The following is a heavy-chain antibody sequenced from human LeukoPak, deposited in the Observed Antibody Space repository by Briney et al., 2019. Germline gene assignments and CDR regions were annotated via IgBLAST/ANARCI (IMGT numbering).Heavy chain of an antibody. J-gene: IGHJ4*02. CDR1: GFTFSSYG. CDR2: ISYDGSNK. D-gene: IGHD2-2*01. V-gene: IGHV3-30*18. CDR3: AKEGTVVPAATPPDY. Sequence: GGSLRLSCAASGFTFSSYGMHWVRQAPGKGLEWVAVISYDGSNKYYADSVKGRFTVSRDNSKNTLYLQMNSLRAEDTAVYYCAKEGTVVPAATPPDYWGQGTLVTVSS.